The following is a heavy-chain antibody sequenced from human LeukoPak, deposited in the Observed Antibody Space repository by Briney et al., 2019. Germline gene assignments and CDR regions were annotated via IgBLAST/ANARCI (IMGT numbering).Heavy chain of an antibody. CDR3: ARSYYCDSSGYYFRSHFDY. V-gene: IGHV3-33*01. CDR1: GFTFSSYG. J-gene: IGHJ4*02. Sequence: PGGSLRLSCAASGFTFSSYGMHWVRQAPGKGLEWVAVIWYDGSNKYYADSVKGRFTISRGNSKNTLYLQMNSLRAEDTAVYYCARSYYCDSSGYYFRSHFDYWGQGTLVTVSS. CDR2: IWYDGSNK. D-gene: IGHD3-22*01.